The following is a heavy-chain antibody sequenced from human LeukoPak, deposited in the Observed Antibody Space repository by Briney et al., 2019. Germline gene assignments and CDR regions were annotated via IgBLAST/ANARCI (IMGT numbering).Heavy chain of an antibody. J-gene: IGHJ4*02. Sequence: PSETLSLTCAVYGGSFSGYYWSWIRQPPGKGLEWIGEINHSGSTNYNPSLKSRVTISVDTPKNQFSLKLSSETAADTAVYYCPRASGYNYPYYFDYWGQGTLVTVSS. CDR3: PRASGYNYPYYFDY. CDR2: INHSGST. CDR1: GGSFSGYY. D-gene: IGHD5-24*01. V-gene: IGHV4-34*01.